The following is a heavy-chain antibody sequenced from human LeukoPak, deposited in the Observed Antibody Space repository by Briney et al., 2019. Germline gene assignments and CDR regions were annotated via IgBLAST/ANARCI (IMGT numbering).Heavy chain of an antibody. D-gene: IGHD3-22*01. CDR2: IYYSGNT. V-gene: IGHV4-39*01. CDR1: GGSISSSSYY. J-gene: IGHJ3*02. CDR3: ARQGTENYDNSGYCDAFDI. Sequence: SGVLSLTCTVSGGSISSSSYYWGWIRQPPGKGLEWIGSIYYSGNTYYNPSLKSRVAIPVDTSKSHFSLKLCSVKAADTAVYYCARQGTENYDNSGYCDAFDIWGQGTMVPVPP.